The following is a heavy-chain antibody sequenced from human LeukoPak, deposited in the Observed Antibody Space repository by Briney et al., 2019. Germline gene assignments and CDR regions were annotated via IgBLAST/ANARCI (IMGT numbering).Heavy chain of an antibody. D-gene: IGHD5-18*01. CDR1: GYTFTGYY. CDR3: ARTLNSYGYSASV. CDR2: INPNSGGT. Sequence: GASVKVSCKASGYTFTGYYMHWVRQAPGQGLEWMGWINPNSGGTNYAQKFQGRVTMTRDTSISTAYMELSRLRSDDTAVYYCARTLNSYGYSASVWGQGTLVTVSS. J-gene: IGHJ4*02. V-gene: IGHV1-2*02.